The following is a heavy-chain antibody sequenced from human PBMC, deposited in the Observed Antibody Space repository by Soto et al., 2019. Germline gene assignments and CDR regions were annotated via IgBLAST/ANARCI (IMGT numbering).Heavy chain of an antibody. D-gene: IGHD2-15*01. J-gene: IGHJ4*02. CDR2: IYHSGST. CDR1: GGSISSSNW. Sequence: SETLSLTCAVSGGSISSSNWWSWVRQPPGKGLEWIGEIYHSGSTNYNPSLKSRVTISVDKSKNQFSLKLSSVPAADTAVYYCARRAPDCSGGSCYFDYWGQGTLVTVSS. CDR3: ARRAPDCSGGSCYFDY. V-gene: IGHV4-4*02.